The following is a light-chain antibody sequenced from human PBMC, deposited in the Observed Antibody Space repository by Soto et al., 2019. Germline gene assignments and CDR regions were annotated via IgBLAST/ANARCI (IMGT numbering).Light chain of an antibody. CDR1: QSVSSSY. Sequence: NVLTQSPGTLSLSPGERATLSCRASQSVSSSYLAWYQQKPGQAPSLLIYGASSRATGIPDRFSGSGSGTDFTLTISRLEPEDFEVYYCQQFVSSPPMFTFGQGTKLEIK. CDR3: QQFVSSPPMFT. V-gene: IGKV3-20*01. CDR2: GAS. J-gene: IGKJ2*01.